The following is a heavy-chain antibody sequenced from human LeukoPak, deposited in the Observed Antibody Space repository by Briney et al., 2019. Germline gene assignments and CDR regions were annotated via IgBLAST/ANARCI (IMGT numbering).Heavy chain of an antibody. D-gene: IGHD3-16*01. CDR3: ARGGLRLGDLPPFDY. Sequence: GGSLRLSCEASGFTFSGYYMSWIRQAPGKGPEWVSYISSSGSTIYYADSVKGRFTISRDNAKNSLYLQMNSLRAEDTAVYYCARGGLRLGDLPPFDYWGQGTLVTVSS. CDR1: GFTFSGYY. CDR2: ISSSGSTI. J-gene: IGHJ4*02. V-gene: IGHV3-11*04.